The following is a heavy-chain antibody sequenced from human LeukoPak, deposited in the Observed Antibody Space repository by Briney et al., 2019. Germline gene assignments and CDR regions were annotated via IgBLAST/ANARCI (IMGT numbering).Heavy chain of an antibody. Sequence: GGSLRLSCAASGFTFDDYAMHWVRQAPGKGLEGVSGISWNSGSIGYADSVKGRFTTSRDNAKNSLYLQMNSLRAEDTALYYCAKDMGYYDSRAGFDYWGQGTLVTVSS. CDR1: GFTFDDYA. CDR3: AKDMGYYDSRAGFDY. J-gene: IGHJ4*02. V-gene: IGHV3-9*01. CDR2: ISWNSGSI. D-gene: IGHD3-22*01.